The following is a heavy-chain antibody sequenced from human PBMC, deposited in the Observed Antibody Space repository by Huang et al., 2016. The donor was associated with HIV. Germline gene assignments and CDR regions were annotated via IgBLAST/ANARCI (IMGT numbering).Heavy chain of an antibody. V-gene: IGHV4-34*01. CDR1: VGSFSGYY. CDR2: INHSGST. D-gene: IGHD1-1*01. J-gene: IGHJ3*02. CDR3: ARERMMSWLDDHDAFDI. Sequence: QVQLQQWGAGLLKPSETLSLTCAVYVGSFSGYYWSWIRQSPGKGLEWIGEINHSGSTNYNPSLKSRLTISVDTSKNQFSLKLSSVTAADTAVYYCARERMMSWLDDHDAFDIWGQGTMVTVSS.